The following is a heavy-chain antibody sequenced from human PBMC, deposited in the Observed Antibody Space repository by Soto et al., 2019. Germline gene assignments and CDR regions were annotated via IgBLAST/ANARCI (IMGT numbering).Heavy chain of an antibody. CDR1: GFTFSTYN. CDR2: ISTRSTII. V-gene: IGHV3-48*01. J-gene: IGHJ6*02. Sequence: GGSLRLSCAGSGFTFSTYNMNWVRQAPGKGLEWVSYISTRSTIIYYAESVKGRFTISRDNAKNTLYLQMNSLRAGDTAVYYCARGGAENYYGMDVWGQGTTVTVSS. CDR3: ARGGAENYYGMDV. D-gene: IGHD3-16*01.